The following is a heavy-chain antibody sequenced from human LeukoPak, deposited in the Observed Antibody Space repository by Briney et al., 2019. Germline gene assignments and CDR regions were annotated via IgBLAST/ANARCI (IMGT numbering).Heavy chain of an antibody. CDR1: GYTFTSYG. D-gene: IGHD3-3*01. CDR3: ARDWSIFGVASGYFDL. Sequence: ASVKVSCKASGYTFTSYGISWVRQAPGQGLEWMGWISAYNGNTNYAQKLQGRVTMTTDTSTSTAYMELRSLRSDDTAVYYCARDWSIFGVASGYFDLWGRGTLATVSS. CDR2: ISAYNGNT. J-gene: IGHJ2*01. V-gene: IGHV1-18*01.